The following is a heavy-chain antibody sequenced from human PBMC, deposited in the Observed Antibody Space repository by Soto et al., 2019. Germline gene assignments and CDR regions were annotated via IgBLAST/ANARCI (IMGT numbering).Heavy chain of an antibody. CDR3: ARVLLWFGELPRCWLDP. CDR1: GYSISSGYY. CDR2: IYHSGST. J-gene: IGHJ5*02. D-gene: IGHD3-10*01. V-gene: IGHV4-38-2*01. Sequence: SETLSLTCAVSGYSISSGYYWGWIRQPPGKGLEWIGSIYHSGSTYYNPSLKSRVTISVDTSKNQFSLKLSSVTAADTAVYYCARVLLWFGELPRCWLDPWGQGTLVTVSS.